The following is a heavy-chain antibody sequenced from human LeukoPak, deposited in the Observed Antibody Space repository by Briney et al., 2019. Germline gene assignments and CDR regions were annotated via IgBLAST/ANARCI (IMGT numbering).Heavy chain of an antibody. V-gene: IGHV4-30-2*01. CDR3: ERGTLGYDY. CDR1: GRSISSGGYS. Sequence: PSETLSLTCAVSGRSISSGGYSWRWIRQPPGKGLEWIVYIYHSGSTYYNPSLKSQVTISVDRSKNQFSLKLSSVTAAETAVYYCERGTLGYDYWGQGTLVTVSS. J-gene: IGHJ4*02. D-gene: IGHD2-15*01. CDR2: IYHSGST.